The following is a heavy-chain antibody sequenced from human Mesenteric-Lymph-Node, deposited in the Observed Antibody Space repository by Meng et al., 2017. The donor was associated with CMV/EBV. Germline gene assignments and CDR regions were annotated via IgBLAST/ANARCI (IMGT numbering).Heavy chain of an antibody. J-gene: IGHJ4*02. V-gene: IGHV1-18*01. Sequence: ASVKVSCKASGYTFTSYGISWVRQAPGQGLEWMGWISAYNGNTNYAQKLQGRVTMTTDTSTSTAYMELRNLRSDDTAVYFCARDNYLVPGASPVDFWGQGTLVTVSS. D-gene: IGHD3-10*01. CDR3: ARDNYLVPGASPVDF. CDR2: ISAYNGNT. CDR1: GYTFTSYG.